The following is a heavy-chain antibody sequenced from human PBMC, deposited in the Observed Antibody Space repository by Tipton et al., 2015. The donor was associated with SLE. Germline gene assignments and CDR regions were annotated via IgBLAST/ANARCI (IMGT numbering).Heavy chain of an antibody. V-gene: IGHV4-39*07. CDR3: ARETARGATLNY. CDR2: IYYSGST. D-gene: IGHD5-12*01. J-gene: IGHJ4*02. CDR1: GGSISSYY. Sequence: TLSLTCTVSGGSISSYYWGWIRQPPGKGLEWIGSIYYSGSTYYNPSLKSRVTISVDTSKNQFSLKLSSVTAADTAVYYCARETARGATLNYWGQGTLVTVSS.